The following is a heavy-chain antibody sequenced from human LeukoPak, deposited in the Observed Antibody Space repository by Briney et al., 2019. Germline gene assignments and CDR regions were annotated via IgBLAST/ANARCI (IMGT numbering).Heavy chain of an antibody. Sequence: SETLSLTCAVYGGSFSGYYWSWIRQPPGKGLEWIGEINHSGSTNYNPSLKSRVTISVDTSKNQFSLKLSSVTAADTAVYYCARGRRGWFGVDYFDYWGQGTLVTVSS. V-gene: IGHV4-34*01. CDR2: INHSGST. CDR3: ARGRRGWFGVDYFDY. D-gene: IGHD3-10*01. CDR1: GGSFSGYY. J-gene: IGHJ4*02.